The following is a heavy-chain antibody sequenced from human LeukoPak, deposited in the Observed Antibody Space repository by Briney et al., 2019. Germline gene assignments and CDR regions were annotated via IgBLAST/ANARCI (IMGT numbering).Heavy chain of an antibody. J-gene: IGHJ4*02. Sequence: PGGSLRLSCAASGFTFSSYGMHWVRQAPGKGLEWVAFIRYDGTNKYYADSVKGRFTISRDNSKNTLYLQMNNLRADDTAVYYCAKSYASGSFYDYWGQGTLVTVSS. CDR1: GFTFSSYG. V-gene: IGHV3-30*02. CDR3: AKSYASGSFYDY. CDR2: IRYDGTNK. D-gene: IGHD3-10*01.